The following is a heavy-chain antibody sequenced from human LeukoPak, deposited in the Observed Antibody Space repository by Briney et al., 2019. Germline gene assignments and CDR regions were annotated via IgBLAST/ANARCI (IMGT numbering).Heavy chain of an antibody. J-gene: IGHJ6*03. CDR2: ISSSSSYI. V-gene: IGHV3-21*04. CDR3: AKADGGQWPSSYYYYYMDV. D-gene: IGHD6-19*01. Sequence: PGGSLRLSCAASGFTFSSYSMNWVRQAPGKGLEWVSSISSSSSYIYYADSVKGRFTISRDNSKNTLYLQMNSLRAEDTAVYYCAKADGGQWPSSYYYYYMDVWGKGTTVTVSS. CDR1: GFTFSSYS.